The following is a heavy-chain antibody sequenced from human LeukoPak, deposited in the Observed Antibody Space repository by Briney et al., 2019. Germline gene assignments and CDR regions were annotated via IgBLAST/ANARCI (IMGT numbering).Heavy chain of an antibody. CDR2: ICYDGSNK. V-gene: IGHV3-33*01. CDR1: GFTFSSYG. CDR3: ARALRNSYYWSGMDV. J-gene: IGHJ6*02. Sequence: PGGSLRLSCAASGFTFSSYGMRWVRQAPGKGLEWVAGICYDGSNKYYEDSVKGRFTISRDTSKNSLYLQMNSLRAEDTSVYYCARALRNSYYWSGMDVWGQGTTVTVSS.